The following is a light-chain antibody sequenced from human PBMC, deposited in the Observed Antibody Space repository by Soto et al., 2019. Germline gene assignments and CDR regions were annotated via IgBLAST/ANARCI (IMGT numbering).Light chain of an antibody. Sequence: QSALTQPPSVSGSPGQSVTISCAGTSSDVGRFNRVSWYQQPPGTAPKLMIYDVTSRSSGVPDRFSGSKSGNTASLTISGFQAEDEADYYCSSYSSISTLVFGGGTKLTVL. CDR1: SSDVGRFNR. J-gene: IGLJ3*02. CDR2: DVT. CDR3: SSYSSISTLV. V-gene: IGLV2-18*02.